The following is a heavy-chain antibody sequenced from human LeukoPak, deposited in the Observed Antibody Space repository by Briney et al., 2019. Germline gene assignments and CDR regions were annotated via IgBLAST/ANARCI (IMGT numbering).Heavy chain of an antibody. CDR3: ARDYDSSGYYGYYFDY. V-gene: IGHV3-7*01. J-gene: IGHJ4*02. CDR2: IKQDGSEK. CDR1: GFTFSSYW. Sequence: GGSLRLSCAASGFTFSSYWMSWVRQAPGKGLEWVANIKQDGSEKYYVDSVKGRFTISRDNAKNSLYLQMNSPRAEDTAVYYCARDYDSSGYYGYYFDYWGQGTLVTVSS. D-gene: IGHD3-22*01.